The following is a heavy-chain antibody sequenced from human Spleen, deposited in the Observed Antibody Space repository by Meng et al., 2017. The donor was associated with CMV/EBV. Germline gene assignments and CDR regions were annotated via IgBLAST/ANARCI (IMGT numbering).Heavy chain of an antibody. CDR2: IYYSGST. D-gene: IGHD6-19*01. Sequence: QVQLQGSGPGLWTPSQTLSLTCTVSGGSVSSGGYYWTWIRQHPGKGLEWFGHIYYSGSTFYNPSLKRRVIISIDTSKNQFSLNLRSVTAADTAVYYCARVSSGWDYFDYWGQGTLVTVSS. J-gene: IGHJ4*02. V-gene: IGHV4-31*03. CDR1: GGSVSSGGYY. CDR3: ARVSSGWDYFDY.